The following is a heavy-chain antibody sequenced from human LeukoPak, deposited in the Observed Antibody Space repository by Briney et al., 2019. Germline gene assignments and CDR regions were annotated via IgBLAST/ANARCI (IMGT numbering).Heavy chain of an antibody. CDR2: ISWNSGSI. CDR3: AKALGSYFRLDAFDI. Sequence: PGGSLRLSCAASGFTFSNAWMSWVRQAPGKGLEWVSGISWNSGSIGYADSVKGRFTISRDNAKNSLYLQMNSLRAEDMALYYCAKALGSYFRLDAFDIWGQGTMVTVSS. V-gene: IGHV3-9*03. J-gene: IGHJ3*02. D-gene: IGHD1-26*01. CDR1: GFTFSNAW.